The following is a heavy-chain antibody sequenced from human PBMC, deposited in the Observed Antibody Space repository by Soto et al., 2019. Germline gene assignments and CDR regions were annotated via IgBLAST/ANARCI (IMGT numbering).Heavy chain of an antibody. CDR2: INAGNGNT. CDR1: GYTFTSYA. CDR3: ARPYYGSGSYYNY. D-gene: IGHD3-10*01. Sequence: QVQLVQSGAEVKKPGASVKVSCKASGYTFTSYAMHRVRQAPGQRLEWMGWINAGNGNTKYSQKFQGRVTITRDTSASTAYMELSSLRSGDTAVYYCARPYYGSGSYYNYWGQGTLVTVSS. J-gene: IGHJ4*02. V-gene: IGHV1-3*01.